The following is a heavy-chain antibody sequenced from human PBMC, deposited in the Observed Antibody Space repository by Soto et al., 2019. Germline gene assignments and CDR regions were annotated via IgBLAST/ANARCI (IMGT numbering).Heavy chain of an antibody. J-gene: IGHJ4*02. Sequence: QVQLVQSGAEVKKPGSSVKVSCKASGATFRGYAINWVRQAPGQGLEWLGRIVPIFETLNYAERFQGRVAITADESTTTVYMELTNLTNEDTAVYYCVVMGNVAVSNPRSFDYWGQGTQVTVSS. D-gene: IGHD6-19*01. CDR2: IVPIFETL. V-gene: IGHV1-69*18. CDR3: VVMGNVAVSNPRSFDY. CDR1: GATFRGYA.